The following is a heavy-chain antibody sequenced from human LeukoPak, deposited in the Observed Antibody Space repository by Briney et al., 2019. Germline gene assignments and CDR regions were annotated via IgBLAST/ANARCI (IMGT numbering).Heavy chain of an antibody. D-gene: IGHD3-3*01. J-gene: IGHJ4*02. CDR3: AAAEWFMPDGETPFDY. V-gene: IGHV1-58*02. Sequence: SVKVSCKASGFTFTSSAMQWVRQARGQRLEWIGWIVVGSGNTNYAQKFQERVTITRDMSTSTAYMELSSLRSEDTAVYYCAAAEWFMPDGETPFDYWGQGTLATVSS. CDR1: GFTFTSSA. CDR2: IVVGSGNT.